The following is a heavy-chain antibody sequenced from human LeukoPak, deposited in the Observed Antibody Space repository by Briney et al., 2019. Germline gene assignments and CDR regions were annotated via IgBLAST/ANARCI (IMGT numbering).Heavy chain of an antibody. CDR3: TRDVHDY. Sequence: PGGSLRLSCAASGFTVSNYCMTWIRQAPGKGLEWVSYITTSGSTTSYADSVKGRFTISRDNAENSLYLQMNSLRAEDTAVYYCTRDVHDYWGQGTPVTVSS. CDR2: ITTSGSTT. V-gene: IGHV3-11*04. CDR1: GFTVSNYC. J-gene: IGHJ4*02. D-gene: IGHD3-10*02.